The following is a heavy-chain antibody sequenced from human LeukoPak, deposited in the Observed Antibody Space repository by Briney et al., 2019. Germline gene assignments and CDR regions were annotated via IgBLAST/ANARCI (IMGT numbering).Heavy chain of an antibody. CDR2: IIPIFGTA. Sequence: SVKVSCKASGGTFSSYAISWVRQAPGQGLEWMGGIIPIFGTANYAQKFQGRVTITADESTSTAYMELSSLRSEDTAVYYRARIRSITMIVVEWGQGTLVTVFS. CDR3: ARIRSITMIVVE. V-gene: IGHV1-69*13. D-gene: IGHD3-22*01. CDR1: GGTFSSYA. J-gene: IGHJ4*02.